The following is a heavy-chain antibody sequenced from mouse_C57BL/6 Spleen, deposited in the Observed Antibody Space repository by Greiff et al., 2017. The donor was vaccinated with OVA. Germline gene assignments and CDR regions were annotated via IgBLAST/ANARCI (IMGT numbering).Heavy chain of an antibody. V-gene: IGHV1-4*01. J-gene: IGHJ1*03. D-gene: IGHD2-4*01. CDR2: INPSSGYT. Sequence: VQLQQSGAELARPGASVKMSCKASGYTFTSYTMHWVKQRPGQGLEWIGYINPSSGYTKYNQKFKDKATLTADKSSSTAYMQLSSLTSEDSAVYYCARSDYDYDGWYFDVWGTGTTVTVSS. CDR1: GYTFTSYT. CDR3: ARSDYDYDGWYFDV.